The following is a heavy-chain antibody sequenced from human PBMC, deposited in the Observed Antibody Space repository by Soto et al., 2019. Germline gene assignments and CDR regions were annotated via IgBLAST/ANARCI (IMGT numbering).Heavy chain of an antibody. CDR2: IIPIFGTA. CDR1: GGTFSSYA. Sequence: QVPLVQSGAEVKKPGSSVKVSCKASGGTFSSYAISWVRQAPGQGLEWMGGIIPIFGTANYAQKFQGRVTITADESTSTAYMELSSLRSEDTAVYYCARTRPRGDGSGSYYLYWGQGTLVTVSS. CDR3: ARTRPRGDGSGSYYLY. V-gene: IGHV1-69*01. J-gene: IGHJ4*02. D-gene: IGHD3-10*01.